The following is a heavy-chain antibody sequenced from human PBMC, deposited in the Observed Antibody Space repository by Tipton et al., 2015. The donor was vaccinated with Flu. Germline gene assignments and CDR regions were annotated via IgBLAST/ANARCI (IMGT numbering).Heavy chain of an antibody. D-gene: IGHD2-21*02. Sequence: SLRLSCAASGFTFNKYWMSWVRQAPGKGPEWVANIDPDGGEKDYVDSVKGRFTVSRDNAKDSLHLQMNSLRVEDTALYYCARDLRGDSDFWGQGTLVTVSS. V-gene: IGHV3-7*01. CDR1: GFTFNKYW. J-gene: IGHJ4*02. CDR3: ARDLRGDSDF. CDR2: IDPDGGEK.